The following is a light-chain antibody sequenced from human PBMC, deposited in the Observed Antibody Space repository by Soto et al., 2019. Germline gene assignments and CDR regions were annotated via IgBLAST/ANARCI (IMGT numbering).Light chain of an antibody. CDR1: QSIMRW. CDR2: DAS. CDR3: QQYDSIPFT. Sequence: DIQMTQSPSTLSASVGDRVTITCRASQSIMRWLAWYQQKPGKAPNLLIYDASKLESGVPSRFSGSESGTEFTEFTLTLSGLQPDDSATYYCQQYDSIPFTFGGGTKVEIK. J-gene: IGKJ4*01. V-gene: IGKV1-5*01.